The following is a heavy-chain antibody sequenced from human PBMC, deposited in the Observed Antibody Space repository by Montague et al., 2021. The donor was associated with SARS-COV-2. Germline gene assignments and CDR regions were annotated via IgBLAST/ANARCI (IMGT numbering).Heavy chain of an antibody. V-gene: IGHV3-48*03. J-gene: IGHJ4*02. D-gene: IGHD5-18*01. CDR2: ISSSGSTI. CDR1: GFTFSSYE. Sequence: SLRLSCAASGFTFSSYEMNWVRQAPGKGLEWVSYISSSGSTIYYADSVKGRFTISRDNAKNSLYLQMDSLRAEDTAVYYCAKGDVDTAMAFEYWGQGTLVTVSS. CDR3: AKGDVDTAMAFEY.